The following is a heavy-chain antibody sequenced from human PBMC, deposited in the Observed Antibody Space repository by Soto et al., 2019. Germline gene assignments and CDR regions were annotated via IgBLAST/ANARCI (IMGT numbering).Heavy chain of an antibody. CDR3: TIVRVADSALDH. Sequence: GSLRLSCVGSGFIFSNSAMHWVRQTPGKGLEWVAFMSYDGSDTFYADSVKGRFTISRDNSKNTLFLHMSNLRAEDTAMYYCTIVRVADSALDHWGQGTLVTVSS. J-gene: IGHJ4*02. CDR2: MSYDGSDT. CDR1: GFIFSNSA. V-gene: IGHV3-30*15. D-gene: IGHD3-10*02.